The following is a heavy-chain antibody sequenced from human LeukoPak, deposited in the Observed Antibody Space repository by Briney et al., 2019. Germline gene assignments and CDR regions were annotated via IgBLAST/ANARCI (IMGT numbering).Heavy chain of an antibody. J-gene: IGHJ4*02. CDR3: ARDSVSSGWSSDTYYFDY. D-gene: IGHD6-19*01. CDR2: IKEDGSQK. CDR1: GFTFSTYW. Sequence: QPGGCLRLACAVSGFTFSTYWMRWDRQAHGKGLEWEANIKEDGSQKYYVDSVKGRFTSSRDNANNSLYLQMNSLSAEDTAVYYCARDSVSSGWSSDTYYFDYWGQGTLVTVSS. V-gene: IGHV3-7*03.